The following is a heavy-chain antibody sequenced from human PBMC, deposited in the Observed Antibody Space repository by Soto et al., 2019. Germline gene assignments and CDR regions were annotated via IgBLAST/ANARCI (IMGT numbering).Heavy chain of an antibody. J-gene: IGHJ4*02. CDR1: GGSISSGGYY. Sequence: KPSETLSLTCTVSGGSISSGGYYWSWIRQHPGKGLEWIGYIYYSGSTYYNPSLKSRVTISVDTSKNQFSLKLSSVTAADTAVYYGARAGFSKTAAIDFWGQGTLVTVSS. CDR2: IYYSGST. D-gene: IGHD2-2*02. V-gene: IGHV4-31*03. CDR3: ARAGFSKTAAIDF.